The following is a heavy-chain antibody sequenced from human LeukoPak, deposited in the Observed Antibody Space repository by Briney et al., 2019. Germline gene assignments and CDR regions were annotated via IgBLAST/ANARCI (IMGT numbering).Heavy chain of an antibody. V-gene: IGHV4-39*01. CDR3: ARLWGDGYNLDY. CDR1: GFTFSNYG. CDR2: IYYRGST. J-gene: IGHJ4*02. Sequence: PGGSLRLSCAASGFTFSNYGMTWVRQPPGKGLEWIGSIYYRGSTYYNPSLKSRITISVDTSKNQFSLRLSSVTAADTAVYYCARLWGDGYNLDYWGQGTLVTVSS. D-gene: IGHD5-24*01.